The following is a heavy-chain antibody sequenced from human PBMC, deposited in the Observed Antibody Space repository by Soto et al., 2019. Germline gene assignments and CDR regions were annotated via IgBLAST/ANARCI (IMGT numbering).Heavy chain of an antibody. J-gene: IGHJ5*02. D-gene: IGHD3-16*01. Sequence: SVKVSCKASGGTFSSYAISWVRQAPGQGLEWMGGIIPIFGTANYAQKFQGRVTITADESMSTAYMELSSLRSEDTAVYYCARDHRGDPRVKNWFDPWGQGTLVTVSS. CDR1: GGTFSSYA. V-gene: IGHV1-69*13. CDR2: IIPIFGTA. CDR3: ARDHRGDPRVKNWFDP.